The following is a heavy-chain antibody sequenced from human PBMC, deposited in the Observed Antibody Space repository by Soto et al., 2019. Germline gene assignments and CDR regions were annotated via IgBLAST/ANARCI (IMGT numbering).Heavy chain of an antibody. CDR2: INHSGST. CDR3: ARVHPLTYYYGSGSSAGRGYYYMDV. J-gene: IGHJ6*03. CDR1: GGSFSGYY. V-gene: IGHV4-34*01. D-gene: IGHD3-10*01. Sequence: SETLSLTCAVYGGSFSGYYWSWIRQPPGKGLEWIGEINHSGSTNYNPSLKSRVTISVDTSKNQFSLKLSSVTAADTAVYYCARVHPLTYYYGSGSSAGRGYYYMDVWGKGTTVTVSS.